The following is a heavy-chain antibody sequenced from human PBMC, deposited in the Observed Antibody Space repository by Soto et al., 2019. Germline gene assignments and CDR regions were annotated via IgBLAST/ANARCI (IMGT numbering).Heavy chain of an antibody. Sequence: GESLKISSKGSGYSFTSYCIGWVRQMPGKGLEWMGIIYPGDSDNRYSPSFQGQVTISADKSISTAYLQWSSLKASDTAMYYCARLCIAAAGCRGRFDYWGQGTLVTVSS. J-gene: IGHJ4*02. CDR3: ARLCIAAAGCRGRFDY. D-gene: IGHD6-13*01. CDR2: IYPGDSDN. V-gene: IGHV5-51*01. CDR1: GYSFTSYC.